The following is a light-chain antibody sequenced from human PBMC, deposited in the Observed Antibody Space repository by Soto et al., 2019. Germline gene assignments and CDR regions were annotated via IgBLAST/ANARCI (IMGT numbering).Light chain of an antibody. CDR3: QKYDNVPLT. J-gene: IGKJ4*01. CDR2: DAS. CDR1: QDISKY. V-gene: IGKV1-33*01. Sequence: DIQMTQSPSSLSASVGDRVTITCQASQDISKYLNWYQRKPGKAPKLLIYDASNLETGVPSRFSGGGSGTDFSFTISSLQPEDIATYYCQKYDNVPLTFGGGTKVDIK.